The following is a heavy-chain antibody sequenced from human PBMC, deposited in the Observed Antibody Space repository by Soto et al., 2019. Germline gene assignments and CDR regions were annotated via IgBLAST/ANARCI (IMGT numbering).Heavy chain of an antibody. CDR1: GGSFSGYY. CDR3: ARARDSSGYYSAYFDY. Sequence: PSETLSLTCAVYGGSFSGYYWSWIRQPPGKGLEWIGEINHSGSTNYNPSLKSRVTISVDTSKNQFSLKLSSVTAADTAVYYCARARDSSGYYSAYFDYWGQGTLVTVSS. D-gene: IGHD3-22*01. V-gene: IGHV4-34*01. CDR2: INHSGST. J-gene: IGHJ4*02.